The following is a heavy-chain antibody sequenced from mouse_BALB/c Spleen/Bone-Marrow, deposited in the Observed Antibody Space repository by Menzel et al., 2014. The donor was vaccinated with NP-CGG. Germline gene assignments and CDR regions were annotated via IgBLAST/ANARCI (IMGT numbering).Heavy chain of an antibody. J-gene: IGHJ4*01. CDR2: INPGSGGT. CDR1: GYAFTNYL. CDR3: ARCLTGTSAMDY. D-gene: IGHD4-1*01. Sequence: VQLQQSGAELVRPGTSVKVSCKASGYAFTNYLIEWVKQRPGQGLEWIGVINPGSGGTNYNEKFKGKATLTADKSSSTAYMQLSTLTSDDSAVYFCARCLTGTSAMDYGGQRTSVTVSS. V-gene: IGHV1-54*01.